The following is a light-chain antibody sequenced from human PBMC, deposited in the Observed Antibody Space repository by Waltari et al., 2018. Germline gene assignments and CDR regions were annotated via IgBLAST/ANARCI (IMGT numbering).Light chain of an antibody. CDR3: QKYGSLPAT. V-gene: IGKV3-20*01. CDR1: QSVSRT. J-gene: IGKJ1*01. CDR2: DAS. Sequence: EIVVTKSPGTLSLSPGERATLSWRASQSVSRTLAGYQQKPGQAPRLLIYDASSRATGIADRFSGRGSGTDFSLTISRLEPEDFAVYYCQKYGSLPATFGQGTKVEIK.